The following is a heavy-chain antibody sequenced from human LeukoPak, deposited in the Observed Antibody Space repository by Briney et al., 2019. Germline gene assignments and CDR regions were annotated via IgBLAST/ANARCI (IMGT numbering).Heavy chain of an antibody. CDR1: GFTFTSSA. J-gene: IGHJ3*02. D-gene: IGHD3-22*01. CDR3: AAPMYDSHAFDI. Sequence: SVKVSCKASGFTFTSSAVQWVRQARGQRLEWIGWIVVGSGNTNYAQKFQERVTITRDMSTSTAYVELSSLRSEDTAVYYCAAPMYDSHAFDIWGQGTMVTVSS. V-gene: IGHV1-58*01. CDR2: IVVGSGNT.